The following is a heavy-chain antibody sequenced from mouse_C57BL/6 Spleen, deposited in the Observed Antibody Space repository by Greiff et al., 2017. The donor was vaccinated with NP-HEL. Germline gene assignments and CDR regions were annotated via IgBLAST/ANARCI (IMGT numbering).Heavy chain of an antibody. CDR1: GYTFTSYW. CDR3: ARSDYYGSRGWYFDV. V-gene: IGHV1-64*01. CDR2: IHPNSGST. J-gene: IGHJ1*03. D-gene: IGHD1-1*01. Sequence: VQLQQPGAELVKPGASVKLSCKASGYTFTSYWMHWVKQRPGQGLEWIGMIHPNSGSTNYNEKFKSKATLTVDKSSSTAYMQLSSLTSEDSAVYYCARSDYYGSRGWYFDVWGTGTTVTVSS.